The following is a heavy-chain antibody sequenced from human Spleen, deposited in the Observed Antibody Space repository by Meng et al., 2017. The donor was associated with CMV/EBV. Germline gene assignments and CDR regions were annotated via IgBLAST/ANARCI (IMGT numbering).Heavy chain of an antibody. J-gene: IGHJ4*02. CDR2: ISPYNRNT. CDR1: GDTFMDYG. CDR3: ARLDYSTSSCGH. Sequence: CKSSGDTFMDYGIAWVRQAAGQGLEWMGWISPYNRNTNYAQRLQGRVTMTADTSTTTAYLKLRSLRSDDTAVYYCARLDYSTSSCGHWGQGTLVTVSS. V-gene: IGHV1-18*01. D-gene: IGHD6-6*01.